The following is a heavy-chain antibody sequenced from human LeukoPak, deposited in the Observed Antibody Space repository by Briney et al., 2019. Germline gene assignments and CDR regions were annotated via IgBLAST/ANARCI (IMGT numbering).Heavy chain of an antibody. CDR2: INHSGST. Sequence: SETVSLTCAVYGWSFSSYYWNRIRQPPGKGLEWIGEINHSGSTNYNPSLKSRVTISVDTSKNQFSLKLSSVTAADTAVYYCARGRGSWGQGTLVTVSS. CDR1: GWSFSSYY. J-gene: IGHJ5*02. CDR3: ARGRGS. V-gene: IGHV4-34*01.